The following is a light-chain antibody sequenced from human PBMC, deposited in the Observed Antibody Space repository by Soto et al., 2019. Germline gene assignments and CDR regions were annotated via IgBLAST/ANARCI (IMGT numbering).Light chain of an antibody. CDR3: QQSYSTLYT. CDR1: QSISSY. CDR2: AAS. Sequence: DIQMTQSPSSLSASVGDRVSITCRASQSISSYLNWYQQKPGKAPKLLIYAASNLQSGAPSKFSGSGSGTDFTLTISSLQPEDFATYYCQQSYSTLYTFGQGTKVDIK. V-gene: IGKV1-39*01. J-gene: IGKJ2*01.